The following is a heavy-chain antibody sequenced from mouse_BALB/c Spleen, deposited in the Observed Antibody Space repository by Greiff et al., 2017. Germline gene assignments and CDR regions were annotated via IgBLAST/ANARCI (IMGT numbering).Heavy chain of an antibody. CDR1: GYTFTSYW. CDR2: INPSNGRT. CDR3: ARYGHYRFWFAY. Sequence: LQQPGAELVKPGASVKLSCKASGYTFTSYWMHWVKQRPGQGLEWIGEINPSNGRTNYNEKFKSKATLTVDKSSSTAYMQLSSLTSEDSAVYYCARYGHYRFWFAYWGQGTLVTVSA. D-gene: IGHD2-14*01. J-gene: IGHJ3*01. V-gene: IGHV1S81*02.